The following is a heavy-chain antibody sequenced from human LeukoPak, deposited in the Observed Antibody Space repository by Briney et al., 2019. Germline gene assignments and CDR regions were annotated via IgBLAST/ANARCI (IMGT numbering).Heavy chain of an antibody. J-gene: IGHJ4*02. CDR1: GYSISSGYY. Sequence: NSSETLSLTCTVSGYSISSGYYWGWIRQPPGKGLEWIGTIYHSGSTYYNPSLKSRVTISVDTSKNQFSLKMSSVTAADTAVYHCARVVTRGGNDYWGQGTLVTVSS. CDR2: IYHSGST. CDR3: ARVVTRGGNDY. D-gene: IGHD3-10*01. V-gene: IGHV4-38-2*02.